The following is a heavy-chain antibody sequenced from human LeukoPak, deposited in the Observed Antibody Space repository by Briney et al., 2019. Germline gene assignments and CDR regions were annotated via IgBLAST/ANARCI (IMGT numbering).Heavy chain of an antibody. CDR1: GRSIISSNW. Sequence: SGTLSLTCGVSGRSIISSNWWIWVRQPPGKGLEWIGEIYHSGTTKYNPSLKSRVTMSVDKSKNQFSLKLTSVTAADTAVYFCARDGGYNYYEDEYWGQGTLVTVSS. V-gene: IGHV4-4*02. D-gene: IGHD5-24*01. CDR2: IYHSGTT. J-gene: IGHJ4*02. CDR3: ARDGGYNYYEDEY.